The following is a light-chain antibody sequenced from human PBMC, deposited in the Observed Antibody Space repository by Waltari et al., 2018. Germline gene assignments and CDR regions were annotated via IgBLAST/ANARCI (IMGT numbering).Light chain of an antibody. Sequence: SVLHSSKNKCEFAWYKQKPGQPPKLLIYWASTRKSGVPDRFSGSGSGTDFTLTISSLQAEDVAVYYCQQFQSHLRTFGQGTKGEIK. J-gene: IGKJ1*01. V-gene: IGKV4-1*01. CDR2: WAS. CDR3: QQFQSHLRT. CDR1: SVLHSSKNKCE.